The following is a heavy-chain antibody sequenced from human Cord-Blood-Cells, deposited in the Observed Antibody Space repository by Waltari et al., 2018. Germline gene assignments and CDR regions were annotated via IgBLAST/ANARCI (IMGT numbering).Heavy chain of an antibody. CDR1: GYTFTSYD. Sequence: LVQSGAEVKVSCKASGYTFTSYDINWVRQATGQGLEWMGWMNPNSGNTGYAQKFQGRVTMTRNTSISTAYMELSSLRSEDTAVYYCARGRYDFWSGYYNWFDPWGQGTLVTVSS. CDR3: ARGRYDFWSGYYNWFDP. V-gene: IGHV1-8*01. D-gene: IGHD3-3*01. CDR2: MNPNSGNT. J-gene: IGHJ5*02.